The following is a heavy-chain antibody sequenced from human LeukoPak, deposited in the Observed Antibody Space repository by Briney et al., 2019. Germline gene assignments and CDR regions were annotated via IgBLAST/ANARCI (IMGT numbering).Heavy chain of an antibody. V-gene: IGHV4-4*02. Sequence: PSETLSLTCAVSGGSISSSNWWSWVCQPPGKGLEWIGEIYHSGSTNYNPSLKSRVTISVDKSKNQFSLKLSSVTAADTAVYYCARDMITFGGVIVPLGYWGQGTLVTVSS. CDR3: ARDMITFGGVIVPLGY. CDR2: IYHSGST. CDR1: GGSISSSNW. J-gene: IGHJ4*02. D-gene: IGHD3-16*02.